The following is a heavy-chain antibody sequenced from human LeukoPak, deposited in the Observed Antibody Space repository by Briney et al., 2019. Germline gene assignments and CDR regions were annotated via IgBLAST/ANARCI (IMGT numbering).Heavy chain of an antibody. J-gene: IGHJ5*02. CDR1: TGSISSGN. V-gene: IGHV3-23*01. Sequence: PSETLSLTCAVSTGSISSGNWWSWVRQAPGKGLEWVSSVSSPAGFTYYADSVKGRFTISRDNSKNTLYLQINSLRAEDTAIYFCAILAVADPNWYDPWGQGTLVTVSS. CDR2: VSSPAGFT. D-gene: IGHD6-19*01. CDR3: AILAVADPNWYDP.